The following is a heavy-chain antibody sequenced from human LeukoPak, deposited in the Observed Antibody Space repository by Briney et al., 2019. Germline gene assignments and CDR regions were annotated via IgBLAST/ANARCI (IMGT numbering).Heavy chain of an antibody. CDR2: IKQDGSEK. J-gene: IGHJ4*02. V-gene: IGHV3-7*01. CDR3: ARDVGYYDILTGYSYKAFDY. D-gene: IGHD3-9*01. CDR1: GFTFSSYW. Sequence: GGSLRLSCAASGFTFSSYWMSWVRQAPGKGLEWVANIKQDGSEKYYVDSVKGRFTISRDNAKNTLYLQMNSLRAEDTAVYYCARDVGYYDILTGYSYKAFDYWGQGTLVTVSS.